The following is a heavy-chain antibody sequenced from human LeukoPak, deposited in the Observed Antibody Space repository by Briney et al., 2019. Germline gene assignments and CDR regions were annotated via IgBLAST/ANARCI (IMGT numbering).Heavy chain of an antibody. V-gene: IGHV4-59*12. CDR2: IYYSGST. Sequence: SETLSLTCTVSGGSISSYYWSWIRQPPGKGLEWIGYIYYSGSTNYNPSLKSRVTISVDTSKNQFSLKLSSVTAADTAVYYCARGYNYGSGSYYDYWGQGTLVTVSS. CDR1: GGSISSYY. J-gene: IGHJ4*02. D-gene: IGHD3-10*01. CDR3: ARGYNYGSGSYYDY.